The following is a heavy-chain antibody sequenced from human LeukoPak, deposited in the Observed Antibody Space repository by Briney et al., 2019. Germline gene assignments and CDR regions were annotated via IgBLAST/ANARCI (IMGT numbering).Heavy chain of an antibody. CDR2: IQSDGCNQ. CDR1: GFTFRSYG. D-gene: IGHD3-10*01. Sequence: GGSLRLSCAASGFTFRSYGMHWVRQAPGKGLEWLAFIQSDGCNQYYADSVKGQFTISRDNSKNTLFLQMNNLRAEDTAVYYCAKDKSMVRELDYWGQGTLVTVSS. V-gene: IGHV3-30*02. J-gene: IGHJ4*02. CDR3: AKDKSMVRELDY.